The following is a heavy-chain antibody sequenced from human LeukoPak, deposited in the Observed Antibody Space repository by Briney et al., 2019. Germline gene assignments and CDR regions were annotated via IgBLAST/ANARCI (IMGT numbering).Heavy chain of an antibody. CDR1: GFTFSSYD. CDR2: IGTAGDP. CDR3: ARSRGDDYGDYDAFDI. D-gene: IGHD4-17*01. V-gene: IGHV3-13*05. J-gene: IGHJ3*02. Sequence: PGGSLRLSCAASGFTFSSYDMHWVRQATGKGLEWFSAIGTAGDPYYPGSVKGRFTISRENAKNSLYLQMNSLRAGDTAVYYCARSRGDDYGDYDAFDIWGQGTMVTVSS.